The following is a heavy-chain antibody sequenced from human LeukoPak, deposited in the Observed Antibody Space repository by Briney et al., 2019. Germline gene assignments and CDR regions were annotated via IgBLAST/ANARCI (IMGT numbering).Heavy chain of an antibody. CDR2: ISGSGGST. CDR1: GFTFSSYA. D-gene: IGHD3-22*01. V-gene: IGHV3-23*01. J-gene: IGHJ4*02. CDR3: ASVYYYDSSGYSSFDY. Sequence: GGSLRLSCAASGFTFSSYAMSWVRQAPGKGLEWVSAISGSGGSTYYADSVKGRFTISRDNSKNTLYLQMNSLRAEDTAVYYCASVYYYDSSGYSSFDYWSQGTLVTVSS.